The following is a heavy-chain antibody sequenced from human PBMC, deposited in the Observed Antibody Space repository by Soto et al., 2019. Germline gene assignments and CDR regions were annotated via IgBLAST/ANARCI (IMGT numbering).Heavy chain of an antibody. CDR1: GGSFSGYY. J-gene: IGHJ4*02. Sequence: QVQLQQWGAGLLKPSETLSLTCAVYGGSFSGYYWPWLRQPPGTGLGWIGEINHSGSTNYNPSLKRRVTISVDTSKNQFSLKLTSVTAADTAVYYCARDKITGLFDYWGQGTLVTVSS. V-gene: IGHV4-34*01. CDR2: INHSGST. D-gene: IGHD2-8*02. CDR3: ARDKITGLFDY.